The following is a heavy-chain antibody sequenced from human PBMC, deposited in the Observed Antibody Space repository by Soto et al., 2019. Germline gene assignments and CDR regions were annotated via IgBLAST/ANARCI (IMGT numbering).Heavy chain of an antibody. J-gene: IGHJ4*02. D-gene: IGHD1-26*01. CDR1: GASISSYY. Sequence: QVQLQESGPGLVKPSETLSLTCTVSGASISSYYWTWIRQPPGKGLEWIGYMYYSGSANYNPSLRSRVTTSVDTSKNQFSLNLNSVTAADTAVYYCAREYPVHSAYFDYWGQGILVTVSS. CDR2: MYYSGSA. V-gene: IGHV4-59*01. CDR3: AREYPVHSAYFDY.